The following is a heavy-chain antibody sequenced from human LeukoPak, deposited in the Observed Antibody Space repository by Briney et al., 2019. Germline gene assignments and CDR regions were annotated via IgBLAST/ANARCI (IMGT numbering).Heavy chain of an antibody. CDR1: GFTFDDYA. D-gene: IGHD4-17*01. CDR2: ISWNSGSI. Sequence: GRSLRLSCAASGFTFDDYAMHWVRQAPGKGLEWVSGISWNSGSIGYADSVKGRFTISRDNSKNTLYLQMNSLRAEDTAVYYCAKFYDYGDYGAFDIWGQGTMVTVSS. J-gene: IGHJ3*02. CDR3: AKFYDYGDYGAFDI. V-gene: IGHV3-9*01.